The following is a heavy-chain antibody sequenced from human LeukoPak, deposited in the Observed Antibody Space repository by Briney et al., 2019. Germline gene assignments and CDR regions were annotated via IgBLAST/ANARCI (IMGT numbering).Heavy chain of an antibody. J-gene: IGHJ4*02. CDR1: GGSFSSYY. CDR3: ARDKFSSGGSLVFDY. Sequence: SETLSLTCTVSGGSFSSYYWSWIRQPPGKGLEWIGYIYYSGSTNYNPSLKSRVTISVDTSKNQFSLKLSSVTAADTAVYYCARDKFSSGGSLVFDYWGQGTLVTVSS. V-gene: IGHV4-59*01. CDR2: IYYSGST. D-gene: IGHD2-15*01.